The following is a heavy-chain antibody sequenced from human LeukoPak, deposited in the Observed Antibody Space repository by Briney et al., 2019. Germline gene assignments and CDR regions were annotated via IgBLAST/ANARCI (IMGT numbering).Heavy chain of an antibody. CDR2: ISYDGSNK. CDR1: GFTFSSYA. J-gene: IGHJ4*02. V-gene: IGHV3-30-3*01. Sequence: GGSLRLSCAASGFTFSSYAMHWVRQAPGKGLEWVAVISYDGSNKYYVDSVKGRFTISRDNSKNTLYLQMNSLRAEDTAVYYCARNPYNWNYYFDYWGQGTLVTVSS. CDR3: ARNPYNWNYYFDY. D-gene: IGHD1-7*01.